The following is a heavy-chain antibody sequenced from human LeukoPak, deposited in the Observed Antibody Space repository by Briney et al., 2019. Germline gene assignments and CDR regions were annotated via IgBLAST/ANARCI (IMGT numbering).Heavy chain of an antibody. Sequence: SETLSLTCTVSSGSISSSSNYWGWIRQRPGEGLEWIGNIYSSGSTHYRPSLKRRVTISADRSNNQVSLKLSSVTAADTAVYYCARGYTNGVNREVWLDPWGQGTLSPSPQ. CDR2: IYSSGST. CDR3: ARGYTNGVNREVWLDP. CDR1: SGSISSSSNY. J-gene: IGHJ5*02. D-gene: IGHD2-8*01. V-gene: IGHV4-39*07.